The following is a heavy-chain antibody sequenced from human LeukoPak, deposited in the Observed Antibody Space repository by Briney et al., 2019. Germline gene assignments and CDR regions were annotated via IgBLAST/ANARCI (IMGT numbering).Heavy chain of an antibody. CDR1: GGSISSGGYS. Sequence: SETLSLTCAVSGGSISSGGYSWSWIRQPPGKGLEWIGYIYHSGSTYYNPFLKSRVTISVDRSKNQFSLKLSSVTAADTAVYYCARAGGAAAGRGGFDYWGQGTLVTVSS. J-gene: IGHJ4*02. CDR2: IYHSGST. CDR3: ARAGGAAAGRGGFDY. D-gene: IGHD6-13*01. V-gene: IGHV4-30-2*01.